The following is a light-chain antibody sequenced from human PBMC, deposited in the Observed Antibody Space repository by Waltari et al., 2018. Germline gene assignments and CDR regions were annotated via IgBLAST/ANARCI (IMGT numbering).Light chain of an antibody. CDR1: QSVGKF. Sequence: EVVLTQSPVTLSLSPGESATLYCRSSQSVGKFLAWYQKKPGPAPRLLIYDASNRATGLPVTFSGSGSGTDFTLTISSVQPEDFALYFCQQRSDWPPSITFGQGTRLEI. CDR2: DAS. V-gene: IGKV3-11*01. J-gene: IGKJ5*01. CDR3: QQRSDWPPSIT.